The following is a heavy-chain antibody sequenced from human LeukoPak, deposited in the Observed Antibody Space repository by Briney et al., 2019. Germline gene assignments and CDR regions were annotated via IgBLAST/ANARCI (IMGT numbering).Heavy chain of an antibody. CDR2: ISWNSGSI. D-gene: IGHD6-13*01. CDR1: GFTFDDYA. J-gene: IGHJ4*02. Sequence: GRSLRLSCAASGFTFDDYAMHWLRQAPGKGLEWVSGISWNSGSIGYADSVKGRFTISRDNAKNSLYLQMNSLRAEDMALYYCAKDIGAAGTSYYFDYWGQGTLVTVSS. V-gene: IGHV3-9*03. CDR3: AKDIGAAGTSYYFDY.